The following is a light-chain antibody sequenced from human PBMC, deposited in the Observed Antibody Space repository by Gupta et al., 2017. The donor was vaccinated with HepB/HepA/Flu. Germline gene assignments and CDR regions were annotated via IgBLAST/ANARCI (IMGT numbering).Light chain of an antibody. J-gene: IGLJ2*01. CDR3: GTWDSSLSVGV. CDR2: ENN. V-gene: IGLV1-51*02. CDR1: SSNIGNNY. Sequence: QSVFTQPPSVSAAPGQKVTISCSGSSSNIGNNYVSWYQQLPGTAPKLLIYENNKRPSGIPERFSGSKSGTSATLGITGLQTGDEADYYCGTWDSSLSVGVFGGGTKLTVL.